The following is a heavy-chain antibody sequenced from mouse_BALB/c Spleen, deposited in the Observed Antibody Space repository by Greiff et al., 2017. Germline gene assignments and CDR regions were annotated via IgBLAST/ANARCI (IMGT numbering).Heavy chain of an antibody. Sequence: VKLMESGAELARPGASVKLSCKASGYTFTSYWMQWVNQRPGQGLEWIGAIYPGDGDTRYTQKFKGKATLTADKSSSTAYMQLSSLASEDSAVYYCARWGYAMDYWGQGTSVTVSS. D-gene: IGHD2-3*01. CDR1: GYTFTSYW. V-gene: IGHV1-87*01. J-gene: IGHJ4*01. CDR2: IYPGDGDT. CDR3: ARWGYAMDY.